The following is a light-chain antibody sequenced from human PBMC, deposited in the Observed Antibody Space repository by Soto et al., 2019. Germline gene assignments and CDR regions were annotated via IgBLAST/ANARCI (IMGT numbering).Light chain of an antibody. CDR3: AAWDDTLNGPV. Sequence: QPVLTQPPSASGTPGQRVTISCSGSSSNIGSNSVNWYQHLPGTAPKLLIYSNNQRPSGVPDRFSGSKSGTSGYLAISGLKSEDEADYYCAAWDDTLNGPVFGGGTKLTVL. V-gene: IGLV1-44*01. CDR2: SNN. J-gene: IGLJ3*02. CDR1: SSNIGSNS.